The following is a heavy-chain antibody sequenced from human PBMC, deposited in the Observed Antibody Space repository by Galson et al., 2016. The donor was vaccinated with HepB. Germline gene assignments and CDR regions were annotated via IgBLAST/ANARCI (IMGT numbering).Heavy chain of an antibody. CDR2: IDAGNGNT. CDR3: ARGDVIPSTFYYYYSGLDV. Sequence: SVKVSCKASRYTFTNYAIHWVRQAPGQRLEWMGWIDAGNGNTKHSQKFQGRVTIARDTSASTAYMELSSLRSEDTAVYYCARGDVIPSTFYYYYSGLDVWGQGTTVTVSS. CDR1: RYTFTNYA. V-gene: IGHV1-3*01. J-gene: IGHJ6*02. D-gene: IGHD2/OR15-2a*01.